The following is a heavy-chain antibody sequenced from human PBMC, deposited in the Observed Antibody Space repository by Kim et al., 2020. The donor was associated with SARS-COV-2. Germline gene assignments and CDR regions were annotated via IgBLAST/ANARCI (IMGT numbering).Heavy chain of an antibody. D-gene: IGHD3-10*01. V-gene: IGHV3-30*18. CDR1: GFTFSSYG. J-gene: IGHJ6*02. CDR3: AKDLHDYGPGSYGMDV. CDR2: ISYDGSNK. Sequence: GGSLRLSCAASGFTFSSYGMHWVRQAPGKGLEWVAVISYDGSNKYYADSVKGRFTISRDNSKNTLYLQMNSLRAEDTAVYYCAKDLHDYGPGSYGMDVWGQGTTVTVSS.